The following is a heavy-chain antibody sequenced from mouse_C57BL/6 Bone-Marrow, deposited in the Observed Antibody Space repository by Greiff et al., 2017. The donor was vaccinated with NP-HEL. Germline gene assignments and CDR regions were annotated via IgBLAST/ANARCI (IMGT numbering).Heavy chain of an antibody. V-gene: IGHV3-6*01. CDR1: GYSITSGYY. CDR2: ISYDGSN. CDR3: ARVGYYVYWYFDV. Sequence: DVQLQESGPGLVKPSQSLSLTCSVTGYSITSGYYWNWIRQFPGNQLEWMGYISYDGSNNYNPSLKNRISITRDTSKNQFFLKLNSVTTEDTATYYCARVGYYVYWYFDVWGTGTTVTVSS. J-gene: IGHJ1*03. D-gene: IGHD2-3*01.